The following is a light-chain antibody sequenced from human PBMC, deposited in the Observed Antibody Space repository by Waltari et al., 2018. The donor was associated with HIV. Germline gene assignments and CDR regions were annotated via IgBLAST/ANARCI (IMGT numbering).Light chain of an antibody. J-gene: IGKJ2*01. CDR1: ESVTSSY. V-gene: IGKV3-20*01. Sequence: EVVFTQSPGTLSSSPGEGATLTSRASESVTSSYLAWYQQKPGQAPRLVIYGASNRATGIPDRFSGSGSGTDFTLTISRLEPEDFAVYYCQLYGSSPPRYTFGQGTKLEIK. CDR3: QLYGSSPPRYT. CDR2: GAS.